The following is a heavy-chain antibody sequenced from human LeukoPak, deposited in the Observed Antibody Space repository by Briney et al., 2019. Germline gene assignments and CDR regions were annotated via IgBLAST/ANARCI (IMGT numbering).Heavy chain of an antibody. D-gene: IGHD4-17*01. Sequence: PGGSLRLSCTASGFTFGDYAMSWVRQAPGKGLEWVGFIRGKAYGGTTEYAASVKGRFTISRDDSKSIAYLQMNSLKTEDTAVYFCTRGGADYGDYDRFFAYWGQGALVTVSS. CDR1: GFTFGDYA. CDR3: TRGGADYGDYDRFFAY. J-gene: IGHJ4*02. CDR2: IRGKAYGGTT. V-gene: IGHV3-49*04.